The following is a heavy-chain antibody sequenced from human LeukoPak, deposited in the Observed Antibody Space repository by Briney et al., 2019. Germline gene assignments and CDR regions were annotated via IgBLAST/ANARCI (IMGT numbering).Heavy chain of an antibody. CDR2: IYYSGST. CDR1: GGSISSYY. Sequence: SETLSLTCTVSGGSISSYYWSWIRQPPGKGLEWIGYIYYSGSTNYNPSLKSRVTISVDTSKNQFSLKLSSVTAADTAVYYCARHYAAGIAVLWGQGTLVTVSS. D-gene: IGHD6-19*01. CDR3: ARHYAAGIAVL. J-gene: IGHJ4*02. V-gene: IGHV4-59*01.